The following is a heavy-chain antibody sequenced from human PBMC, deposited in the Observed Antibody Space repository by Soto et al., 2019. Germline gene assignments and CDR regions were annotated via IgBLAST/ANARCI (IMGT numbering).Heavy chain of an antibody. V-gene: IGHV4-59*01. CDR1: GGSISSYY. J-gene: IGHJ4*02. CDR3: ARRRGYSYGFDY. D-gene: IGHD5-18*01. Sequence: NPSETLSLTCTVSGGSISSYYWSWIRQPPGKGLEWIGYIYYSGSTNYNPSLKSRVTISVDTSKNQFSLKLSSVTAADTAVYYCARRRGYSYGFDYWGQGTLVTVSS. CDR2: IYYSGST.